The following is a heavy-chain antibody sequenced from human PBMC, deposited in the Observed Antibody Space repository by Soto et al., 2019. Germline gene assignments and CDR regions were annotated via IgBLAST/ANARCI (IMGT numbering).Heavy chain of an antibody. J-gene: IGHJ4*02. Sequence: GGSLRLPYAASGFNCSSYARHWVRQAPGKGLEWVAVISYDGSNKYYADSVKGRFTISRDNSKNTLYLQMNSLRAEDTAVYYCARGGALHYDPLDYWGQGTLVTVSS. CDR1: GFNCSSYA. D-gene: IGHD5-12*01. V-gene: IGHV3-30-3*01. CDR2: ISYDGSNK. CDR3: ARGGALHYDPLDY.